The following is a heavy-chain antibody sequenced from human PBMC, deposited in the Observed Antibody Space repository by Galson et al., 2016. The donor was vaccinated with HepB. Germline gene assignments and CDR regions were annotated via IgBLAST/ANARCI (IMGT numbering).Heavy chain of an antibody. CDR1: GFTFSGFW. D-gene: IGHD2-2*01. V-gene: IGHV3-7*01. CDR3: ARDRYCDSIGCYYFDY. CDR2: IKHDGSEK. Sequence: SLRLSCAASGFTFSGFWMSRIRQAPGKGLERVANIKHDGSEKYYVDSVRGRFTISRDNAKDSLYLQMDSLRVEDTALYYCARDRYCDSIGCYYFDYWGQGTLVTVSS. J-gene: IGHJ4*02.